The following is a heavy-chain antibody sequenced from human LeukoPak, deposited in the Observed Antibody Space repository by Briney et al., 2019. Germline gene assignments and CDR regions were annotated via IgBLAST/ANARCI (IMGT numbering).Heavy chain of an antibody. Sequence: ATVKVSCKASGGTFSSYAISWVRQAPGQGLEWMGGIIPIFGTASYAQKFQGRVTITTDESTSTAYMELSSLRSEDTAVYYCATDYDFWSRWGQGTLVTVSS. D-gene: IGHD3-3*01. J-gene: IGHJ4*02. CDR3: ATDYDFWSR. V-gene: IGHV1-69*05. CDR1: GGTFSSYA. CDR2: IIPIFGTA.